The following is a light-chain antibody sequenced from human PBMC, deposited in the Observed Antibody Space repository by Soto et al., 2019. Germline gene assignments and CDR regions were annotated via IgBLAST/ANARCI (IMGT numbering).Light chain of an antibody. CDR1: QSVSSSY. J-gene: IGKJ1*01. V-gene: IGKV3D-20*02. Sequence: EIVLTQSPGTLSLSPGERATLSCRASQSVSSSYLAWYQQNPGQAPRLLIYDAANRATGIPARFSGSGSGTDFTLTISSLEPEDFAVYYCQQRSNWPPGGTFGQGTKVDIK. CDR3: QQRSNWPPGGT. CDR2: DAA.